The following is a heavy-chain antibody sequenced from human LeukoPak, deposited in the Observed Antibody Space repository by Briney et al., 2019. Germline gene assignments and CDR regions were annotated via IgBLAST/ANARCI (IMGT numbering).Heavy chain of an antibody. D-gene: IGHD5-12*01. J-gene: IGHJ5*02. CDR1: GYTFTNYD. CDR3: ARGGAGRGYDAVNWFDP. V-gene: IGHV1-8*03. CDR2: MNPNSGNT. Sequence: ASVKVSCKASGYTFTNYDINWVRQATGQGLEWMGWMNPNSGNTGYAQKFQGRVTITRNTSISTAYMELSSLRSEDTAVYYCARGGAGRGYDAVNWFDPWGQGTLITVSS.